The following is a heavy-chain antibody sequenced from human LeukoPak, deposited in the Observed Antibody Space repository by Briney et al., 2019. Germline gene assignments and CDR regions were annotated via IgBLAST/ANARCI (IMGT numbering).Heavy chain of an antibody. Sequence: ASVKVSCRASGYTFTSYYMHWVQQAPGQGLEWMGIISPSGGSTSYAQKFQGRVTMTRDTSTSTVYMELSSLRSEDTAVYYCARWSGLAYCGGDCYPNWDYYDSSGYSFDYWGQGTLVTVSS. CDR2: ISPSGGST. V-gene: IGHV1-46*01. J-gene: IGHJ4*02. D-gene: IGHD2-21*02. CDR3: ARWSGLAYCGGDCYPNWDYYDSSGYSFDY. CDR1: GYTFTSYY.